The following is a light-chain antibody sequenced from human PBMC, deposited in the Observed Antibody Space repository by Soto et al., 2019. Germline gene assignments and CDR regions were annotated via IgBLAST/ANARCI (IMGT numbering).Light chain of an antibody. CDR3: GSYAGSYV. CDR2: EGS. J-gene: IGLJ1*01. CDR1: SSDVGSYNL. V-gene: IGLV2-23*01. Sequence: QSALTQPASVSGSPGQSITISCTGTSSDVGSYNLVSWYQQHPGKAPKLMIYEGSKRPSGVSNRFSGSKSGNTASLTISGLQAEDEADYYCGSYAGSYVFGTGTKLTVL.